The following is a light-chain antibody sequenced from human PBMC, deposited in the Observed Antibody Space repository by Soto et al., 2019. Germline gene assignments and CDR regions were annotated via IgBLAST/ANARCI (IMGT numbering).Light chain of an antibody. CDR1: QSISSF. J-gene: IGKJ1*01. CDR2: GAS. Sequence: DIQMTQSPSSLSESVGDRVTITCRASQSISSFLNWYQQNPGEAPKLLIYGASSFQSGLPSRFSGSGSGTDFTLTISSLQPEDFATYYCQQSYTSPRTFGQGTNVEIK. CDR3: QQSYTSPRT. V-gene: IGKV1-39*01.